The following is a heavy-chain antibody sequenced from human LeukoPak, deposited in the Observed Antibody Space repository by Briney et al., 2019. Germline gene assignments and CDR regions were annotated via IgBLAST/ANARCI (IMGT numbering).Heavy chain of an antibody. V-gene: IGHV3-30*04. CDR3: AKVAAYYDFWSGYPTRNWFDP. Sequence: PGGSLRLSCAASGFTFSSHVMHWVRQAPGKGLEWVAIISYDGSNEYYADSVKGRFTISRDNSKNTLYLQMNSLRAADTAVYYCAKVAAYYDFWSGYPTRNWFDPWGQGTLVTVSS. J-gene: IGHJ5*02. CDR1: GFTFSSHV. CDR2: ISYDGSNE. D-gene: IGHD3-3*01.